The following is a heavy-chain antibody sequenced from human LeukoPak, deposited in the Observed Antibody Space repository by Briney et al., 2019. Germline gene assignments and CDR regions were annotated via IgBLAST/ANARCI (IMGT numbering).Heavy chain of an antibody. D-gene: IGHD1-26*01. V-gene: IGHV3-48*01. Sequence: PGGSLRLSCAASGFTFSNYSMNWVRQAPGKGLEWVSYISSSSNTIYYADSVKGRFTISRDNAQNSLYLQMNSLRAEDTAVYYCAKDLVGATTSFDYWGQGTLVTVSS. CDR3: AKDLVGATTSFDY. CDR2: ISSSSNTI. J-gene: IGHJ4*02. CDR1: GFTFSNYS.